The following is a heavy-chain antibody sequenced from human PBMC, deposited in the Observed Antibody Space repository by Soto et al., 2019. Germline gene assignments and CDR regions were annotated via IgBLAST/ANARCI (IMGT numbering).Heavy chain of an antibody. J-gene: IGHJ6*02. D-gene: IGHD2-15*01. CDR3: ARPPGAARPRIYSYGMDV. V-gene: IGHV3-11*01. CDR2: ISSTDSAT. Sequence: PGGSLRLSCAASGFTFSDAYMTWFRQAPGKGLEWISSISSTDSATYYADSVKGRFTISRDNAKNSLYLQMNCLRAEDTAVYYCARPPGAARPRIYSYGMDVWGQGTTVTVSS. CDR1: GFTFSDAY.